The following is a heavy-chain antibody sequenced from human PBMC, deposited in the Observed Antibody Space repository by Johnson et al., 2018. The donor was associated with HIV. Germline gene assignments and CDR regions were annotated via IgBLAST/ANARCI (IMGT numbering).Heavy chain of an antibody. CDR3: ARAIDQGYSSGWSSDVYDI. Sequence: VQLVESGGGLVQPGGSLRLSCAASGFNVSNNYMSWVRQAPGKGLEWVSGINWNGGSTGYADSVKGLFTISRDNAKNSLYLQMNSLRVEDTAVYYCARAIDQGYSSGWSSDVYDIWGQGTMVTVSA. D-gene: IGHD6-19*01. CDR2: INWNGGST. V-gene: IGHV3-20*04. CDR1: GFNVSNNY. J-gene: IGHJ3*02.